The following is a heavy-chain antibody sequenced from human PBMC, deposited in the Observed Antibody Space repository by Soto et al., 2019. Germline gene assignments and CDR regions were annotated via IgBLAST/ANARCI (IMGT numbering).Heavy chain of an antibody. Sequence: PSETLSLTCAVYGGSFSGYYWSWIRQPPGKGLEWIGEINHSGSTNYNPSLKSRVTISVDTSKNQFSLKLSSVTAADTAVYYCARGPPVNYYFDYWGQGTLVTVSS. CDR3: ARGPPVNYYFDY. J-gene: IGHJ4*02. CDR1: GGSFSGYY. D-gene: IGHD4-4*01. CDR2: INHSGST. V-gene: IGHV4-34*01.